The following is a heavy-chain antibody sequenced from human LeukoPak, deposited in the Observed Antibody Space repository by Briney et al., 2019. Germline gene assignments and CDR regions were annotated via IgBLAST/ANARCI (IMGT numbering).Heavy chain of an antibody. D-gene: IGHD2-2*01. CDR1: GFTFSSYS. J-gene: IGHJ5*02. Sequence: GGSLRLSCAASGFTFSSYSMNWVRQAPGMGLEWVSSISTSSIYIYYADSVKGRFTISRDNAKNSLYLQMNSLRAEDTAVYYCARGSEVVAAANNWFDPWGQGTLVTVSS. CDR3: ARGSEVVAAANNWFDP. CDR2: ISTSSIYI. V-gene: IGHV3-21*01.